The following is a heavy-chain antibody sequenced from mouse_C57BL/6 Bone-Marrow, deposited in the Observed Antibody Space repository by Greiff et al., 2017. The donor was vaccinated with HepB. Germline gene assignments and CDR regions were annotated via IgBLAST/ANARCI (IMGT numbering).Heavy chain of an antibody. Sequence: VQLQQSGTVLARPGASVKMSCKTSGYTFTGYWMHWVKQRPGQGLEWIGAIYPGNSDTSYNQKFKGKAKLTAVTSASTAYMELSSLTNEDSAVYYCTRNYGNLAWFAYWGQGTLVTVSA. CDR2: IYPGNSDT. V-gene: IGHV1-5*01. CDR1: GYTFTGYW. CDR3: TRNYGNLAWFAY. J-gene: IGHJ3*01. D-gene: IGHD2-1*01.